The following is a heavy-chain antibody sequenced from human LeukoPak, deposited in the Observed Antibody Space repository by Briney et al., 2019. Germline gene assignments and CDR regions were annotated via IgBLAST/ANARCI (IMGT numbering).Heavy chain of an antibody. CDR3: AKDSRAVAGAVDY. D-gene: IGHD6-19*01. CDR1: GFTFSDYC. CDR2: IRYDGSNK. J-gene: IGHJ4*02. V-gene: IGHV3-30*02. Sequence: PGGSLRLSCAASGFTFSDYCMSWIRQAPGKGLEWVAFIRYDGSNKYYADSVKGRFTISRDNSKNTLYLQMNSLRAEDTAVYYCAKDSRAVAGAVDYWGQGTLVTVSS.